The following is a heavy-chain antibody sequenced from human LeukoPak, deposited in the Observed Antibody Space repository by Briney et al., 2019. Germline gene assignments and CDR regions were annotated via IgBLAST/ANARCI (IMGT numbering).Heavy chain of an antibody. CDR3: ARGYYDSSGYYYWFDP. J-gene: IGHJ5*02. CDR1: GGSIRSYY. CDR2: IYYSGST. V-gene: IGHV4-59*01. D-gene: IGHD3-22*01. Sequence: SETLSLICTVSGGSIRSYYWSWLRQPPGKGLEWIGYIYYSGSTNYNPSLKSRVTISVDTSKNQFSLKLSSVTAADTAVYYCARGYYDSSGYYYWFDPWGQGTLVTVSS.